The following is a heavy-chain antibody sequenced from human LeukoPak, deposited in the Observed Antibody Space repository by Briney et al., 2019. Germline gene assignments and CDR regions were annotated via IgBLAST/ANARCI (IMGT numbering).Heavy chain of an antibody. CDR2: ISSSSSYI. Sequence: GGSLRLSCAASGFTFSSYSMNWVRQALGKGLEWVSSISSSSSYIYYADSVKGRFTISRDNAKNSLYLQMNSLRAEDTAVYYCARHFTGEIGYCSSTSCYEFDYWGQGTLVTVSS. D-gene: IGHD2-2*01. J-gene: IGHJ4*02. CDR1: GFTFSSYS. V-gene: IGHV3-21*01. CDR3: ARHFTGEIGYCSSTSCYEFDY.